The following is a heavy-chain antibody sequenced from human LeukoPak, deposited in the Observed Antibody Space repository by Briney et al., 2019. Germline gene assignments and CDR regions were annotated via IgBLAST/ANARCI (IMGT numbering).Heavy chain of an antibody. CDR1: GYTFTSYG. Sequence: ASVKVSCKASGYTFTSYGISWVRQAPGQGLEWTGWISAYNGNTNYAQKLQGRVTMTTDTSTSTAYMELRSLRSDDTAVYYCARVDGSGPDYYMDVWGKGTTVTVSS. CDR2: ISAYNGNT. D-gene: IGHD3-10*01. CDR3: ARVDGSGPDYYMDV. V-gene: IGHV1-18*01. J-gene: IGHJ6*03.